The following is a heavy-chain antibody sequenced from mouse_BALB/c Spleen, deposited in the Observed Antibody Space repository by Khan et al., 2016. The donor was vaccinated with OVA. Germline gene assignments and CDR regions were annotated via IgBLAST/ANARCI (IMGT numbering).Heavy chain of an antibody. J-gene: IGHJ3*01. CDR2: VSTGGSYT. V-gene: IGHV5-6*01. CDR3: TRLAYYYDSEGFAY. CDR1: GFTFSTYG. Sequence: DVHLVESGGDLVKPGGSLKLSCAASGFTFSTYGMSWVRQTPDRRLEWVATVSTGGSYTYYPDSVKGRFTISRDNAKHTLYLQMNSLKSDDTAIFYCTRLAYYYDSEGFAYWGQGTLVTVSA. D-gene: IGHD1-1*01.